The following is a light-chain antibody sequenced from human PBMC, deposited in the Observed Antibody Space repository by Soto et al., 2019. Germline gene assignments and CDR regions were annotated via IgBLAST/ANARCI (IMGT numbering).Light chain of an antibody. CDR3: QQYNNWPPIT. CDR1: QSFSSN. J-gene: IGKJ5*01. CDR2: GAS. Sequence: EIVLTQSPGTLSLSPGERATLSCRASQSFSSNFLAWYQQKPAQTPRLLIYGASNRATGIPDRFSGSGSGTEFTLTISSLQSKDFAVYFCQQYNNWPPITFGQGTRLEIK. V-gene: IGKV3D-15*01.